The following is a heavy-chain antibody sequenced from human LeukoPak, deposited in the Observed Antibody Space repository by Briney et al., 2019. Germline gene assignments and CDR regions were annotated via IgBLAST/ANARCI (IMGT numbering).Heavy chain of an antibody. Sequence: ASVKVSCKASGYTFTSYGISWVRQAPGQGLEWMGWISAYNGNTNYAQKLQGRVTMTTDTSTSTAYMELRSLGSDDTAVYYCARRNYYDSSEYFDYWGQGTLVTVSS. J-gene: IGHJ4*02. CDR3: ARRNYYDSSEYFDY. CDR2: ISAYNGNT. D-gene: IGHD3-22*01. CDR1: GYTFTSYG. V-gene: IGHV1-18*01.